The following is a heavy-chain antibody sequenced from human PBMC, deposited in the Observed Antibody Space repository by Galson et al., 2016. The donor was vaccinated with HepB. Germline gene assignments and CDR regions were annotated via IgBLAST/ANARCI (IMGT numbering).Heavy chain of an antibody. J-gene: IGHJ3*02. CDR2: FDPEDGET. V-gene: IGHV1-24*01. D-gene: IGHD3-10*01. Sequence: SVKVSCKVSGYTLTDLPMHWVRQAPGKGLEWMGGFDPEDGETIYAQKFQGRFTMTADTSTDTAYMDLSSLKSEDTAVYYCATGRLVLPWFRDFPTDDVKTVPDAFDIWGQGTMVTVSS. CDR1: GYTLTDLP. CDR3: ATGRLVLPWFRDFPTDDVKTVPDAFDI.